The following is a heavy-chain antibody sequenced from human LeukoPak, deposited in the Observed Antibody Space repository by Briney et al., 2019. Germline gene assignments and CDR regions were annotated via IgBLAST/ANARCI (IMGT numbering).Heavy chain of an antibody. V-gene: IGHV4-34*01. CDR1: GGSFSGYY. D-gene: IGHD3-22*01. CDR3: ARVALKKPTQTSLWYYDSSGYLYYFDY. Sequence: PSETLSLTCAVYGGSFSGYYWSWIRQPPGKGLEWIGEINHSGSTNYNPSLKSRVTISVDTSKNQFSLKLSSVTAADTAVYYCARVALKKPTQTSLWYYDSSGYLYYFDYWGQGTLVTVSS. CDR2: INHSGST. J-gene: IGHJ4*02.